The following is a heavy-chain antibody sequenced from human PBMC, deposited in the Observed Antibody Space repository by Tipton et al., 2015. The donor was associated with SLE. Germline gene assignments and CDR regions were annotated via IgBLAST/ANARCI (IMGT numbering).Heavy chain of an antibody. CDR1: GFSFSSYW. D-gene: IGHD1-26*01. Sequence: GSLRLSCAASGFSFSSYWMSWVRQAPGKGLEWVANIKRDGSEKYYVDSVKGRFTISRDNAKNSLYLQMNSLRAEDTAVYYCAREGVGATLAFNYYMDVWGKGTTVTVSS. CDR2: IKRDGSEK. J-gene: IGHJ6*03. V-gene: IGHV3-7*03. CDR3: AREGVGATLAFNYYMDV.